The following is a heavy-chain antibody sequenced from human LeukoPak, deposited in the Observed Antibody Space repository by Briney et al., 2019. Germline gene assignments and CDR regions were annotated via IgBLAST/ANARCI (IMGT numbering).Heavy chain of an antibody. Sequence: PSQTLSLICTVSCGSITRYYCSSVRQPPGKGLEWMGYIYYSGSTNYKPSLKSRVTISVDTSKNQFSLKLSSVTAADTAVYYCARGTLAGRYNWFETWGQGTLVTVSS. CDR3: ARGTLAGRYNWFET. CDR1: CGSITRYY. D-gene: IGHD1-14*01. CDR2: IYYSGST. J-gene: IGHJ5*02. V-gene: IGHV4-59*01.